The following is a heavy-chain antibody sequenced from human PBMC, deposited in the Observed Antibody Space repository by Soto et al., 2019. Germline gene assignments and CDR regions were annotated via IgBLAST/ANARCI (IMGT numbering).Heavy chain of an antibody. CDR3: AKGRGTLSVVSNWFDP. CDR1: GFTFEDHA. CDR2: INWNSGIT. V-gene: IGHV3-9*01. Sequence: PGGSLRLSCAAFGFTFEDHAMHWIRQAPGKGLEWVAGINWNSGITGYADSVKGRFTISRDNANNSLHLEMNSLKTEDTAFYYCAKGRGTLSVVSNWFDPWGQGALLTVSS. D-gene: IGHD3-22*01. J-gene: IGHJ5*02.